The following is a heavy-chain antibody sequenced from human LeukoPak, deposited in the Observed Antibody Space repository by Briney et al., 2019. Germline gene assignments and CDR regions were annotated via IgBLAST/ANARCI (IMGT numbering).Heavy chain of an antibody. CDR1: GFTFSSYS. Sequence: PGGSLRLSCAASGFTFSSYSMNWVRQAPGKGLEWVSSISSSSSYIYYADSVKGRFTISRDNAKNSLYLQMNSLRAEDTAVYYCARGGYSGYDYDDYFDYWGQGTLVIVSS. V-gene: IGHV3-21*01. J-gene: IGHJ4*02. D-gene: IGHD5-12*01. CDR3: ARGGYSGYDYDDYFDY. CDR2: ISSSSSYI.